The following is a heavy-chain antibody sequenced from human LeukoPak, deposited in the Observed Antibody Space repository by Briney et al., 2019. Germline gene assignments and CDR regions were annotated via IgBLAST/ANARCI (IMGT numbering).Heavy chain of an antibody. D-gene: IGHD3-10*01. CDR2: ISGSGDIT. V-gene: IGHV3-23*01. Sequence: GGSLRLSCAASGFTFSSYATSWVRQAPGKGLEWVSAISGSGDITYFADSVQGRFTVSRDSSKSTVYLQMNSLRAEDTAVYYCAKDRIYGSGSPDHYMDVWGKGTTVTVSS. CDR3: AKDRIYGSGSPDHYMDV. J-gene: IGHJ6*03. CDR1: GFTFSSYA.